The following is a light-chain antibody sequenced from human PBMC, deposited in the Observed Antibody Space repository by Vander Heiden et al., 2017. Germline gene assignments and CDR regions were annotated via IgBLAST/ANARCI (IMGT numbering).Light chain of an antibody. V-gene: IGKV4-1*01. CDR1: QSVLYSSNNKNY. J-gene: IGKJ2*01. Sequence: DIVMTQSPDSLAVSLGERATINCKSSQSVLYSSNNKNYLAWYQQKPGQPPKLLIYWASTRESGVPDRFSGSGYGTDFTLTINSRQAEDVAVYYCQQHDSTLPYTFGQGTKVEIK. CDR2: WAS. CDR3: QQHDSTLPYT.